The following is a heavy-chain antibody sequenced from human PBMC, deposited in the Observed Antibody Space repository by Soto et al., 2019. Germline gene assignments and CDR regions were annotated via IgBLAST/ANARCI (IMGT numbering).Heavy chain of an antibody. V-gene: IGHV3-33*01. J-gene: IGHJ4*02. CDR1: GFTFSSYG. CDR2: IWYDGSNK. D-gene: IGHD6-19*01. CDR3: ARDVSVIAVPSGVTDY. Sequence: GGSLRLSCAASGFTFSSYGMHWVRQAPGKGLEWVAVIWYDGSNKYYADSVKGRFTISRDNSKNTLYLQMNSLRAEDTAVYYCARDVSVIAVPSGVTDYWGQGTLVTVSS.